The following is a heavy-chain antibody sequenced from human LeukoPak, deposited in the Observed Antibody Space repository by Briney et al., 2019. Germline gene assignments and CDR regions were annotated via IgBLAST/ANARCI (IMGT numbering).Heavy chain of an antibody. D-gene: IGHD3-22*01. Sequence: PSETLSLTCTVSDSSISSNYWSWIRQPAGKGLEWIGRIYSSGSTNYNPSLNPSLKSRVTMSVDTSKNQFSLKLSSVTAADTAVYYCARDRYDSVYNWFDPWGQGTLVTVSS. CDR2: IYSSGST. CDR3: ARDRYDSVYNWFDP. J-gene: IGHJ5*02. CDR1: DSSISSNY. V-gene: IGHV4-4*07.